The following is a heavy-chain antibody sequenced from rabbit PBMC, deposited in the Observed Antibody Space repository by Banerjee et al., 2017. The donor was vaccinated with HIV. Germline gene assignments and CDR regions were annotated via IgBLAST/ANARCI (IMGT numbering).Heavy chain of an antibody. Sequence: QSLEESGGDLVKPGASLTLTCTASGFSFSTSDYMCWVRQAPGKGLEWIACIYTGLSGSTYYATGAKGRFTISKTSSTSVTLQMTSLTAADTATYFCARDPSFYAGSSYLNLWGPGTLVTVS. CDR3: ARDPSFYAGSSYLNL. J-gene: IGHJ4*01. V-gene: IGHV1S40*01. CDR2: IYTGLSGST. CDR1: GFSFSTSDY. D-gene: IGHD8-1*01.